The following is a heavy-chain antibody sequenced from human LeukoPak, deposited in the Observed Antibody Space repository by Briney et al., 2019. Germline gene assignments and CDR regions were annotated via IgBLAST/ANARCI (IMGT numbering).Heavy chain of an antibody. V-gene: IGHV4-34*01. CDR3: ARGMPRFLGWLLYVDYYYYMDV. CDR2: INHSGST. D-gene: IGHD3-3*01. J-gene: IGHJ6*03. Sequence: SETLSLTCAVYGGSFSGYYWSWIRQPPGKGLEWIGEINHSGSTNYNPSLKSRVTISVDTSKNQFSLKLSSVTAADTAVYYCARGMPRFLGWLLYVDYYYYMDVWGKGTTVTVSS. CDR1: GGSFSGYY.